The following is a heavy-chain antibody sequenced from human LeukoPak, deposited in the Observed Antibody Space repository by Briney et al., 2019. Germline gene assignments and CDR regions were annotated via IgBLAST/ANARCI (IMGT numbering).Heavy chain of an antibody. V-gene: IGHV1-46*01. Sequence: ASVKVSCKASGYTFTSYYMHWVRQAPGQGLEWMGIINPSGGSTSYAQKFQGRVTMTRDTSTSTVYIELSSLRSEDTAVYYCARETVVAGYFDYWGQGTLVTVSS. D-gene: IGHD6-19*01. J-gene: IGHJ4*02. CDR2: INPSGGST. CDR1: GYTFTSYY. CDR3: ARETVVAGYFDY.